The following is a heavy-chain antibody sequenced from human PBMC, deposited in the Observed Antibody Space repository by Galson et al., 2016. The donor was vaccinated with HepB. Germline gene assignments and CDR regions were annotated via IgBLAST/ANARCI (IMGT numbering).Heavy chain of an antibody. CDR3: AKRSSWYVGDEPYFDF. Sequence: SLRLSCAASGFSFSNSGMSWVRQAPGRGLEWVSGITRSGDATHYADFVKGRFTISRDNSKNTLYLYMNSLSAGDTAVYYCAKRSSWYVGDEPYFDFWGQGTLVTVSS. CDR2: ITRSGDAT. D-gene: IGHD6-13*01. V-gene: IGHV3-23*01. J-gene: IGHJ4*02. CDR1: GFSFSNSG.